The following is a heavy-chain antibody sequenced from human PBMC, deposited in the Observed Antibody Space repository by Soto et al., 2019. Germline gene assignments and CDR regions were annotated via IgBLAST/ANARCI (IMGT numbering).Heavy chain of an antibody. D-gene: IGHD3-10*01. CDR3: ARTSLTESELLTLGFEY. CDR1: GFIFDDHG. J-gene: IGHJ4*02. Sequence: GGSLRLSCVASGFIFDDHGMHWVRQVPGKGLEWVAGISWNSGSIGYADSVKGRFTISRDNAKNSLYLQMNSLRADDTALYYCARTSLTESELLTLGFEYWRQGSQVRISS. CDR2: ISWNSGSI. V-gene: IGHV3-9*01.